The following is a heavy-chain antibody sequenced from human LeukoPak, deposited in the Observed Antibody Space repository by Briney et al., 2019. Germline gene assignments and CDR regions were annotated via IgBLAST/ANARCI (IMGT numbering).Heavy chain of an antibody. CDR3: TNQRILAGSIDS. CDR1: GFTFNTYA. Sequence: GGSLRLSCATSGFTFNTYAMNWVRQAPGKGLEWVSTINDAGRTTYYADSVKGRFTISRDNSKNTVYLQMNNLRAEDTALYYCTNQRILAGSIDSWGQGTLVTVSS. D-gene: IGHD3-9*01. V-gene: IGHV3-23*01. CDR2: INDAGRTT. J-gene: IGHJ4*02.